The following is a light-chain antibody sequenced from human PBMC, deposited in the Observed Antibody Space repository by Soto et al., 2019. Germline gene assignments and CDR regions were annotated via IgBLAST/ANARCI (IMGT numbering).Light chain of an antibody. CDR1: QSVTSN. V-gene: IGKV3-15*01. CDR2: GAS. Sequence: EIVMTQSPATLSVSPGERATLSCRASQSVTSNFAWYQQKPGQAPRLLIYGASTRATGIPARFSDSGSGTEFTLTISSLQSEDFAVYYCQQYNNWPPTFGQGTRLEIK. CDR3: QQYNNWPPT. J-gene: IGKJ5*01.